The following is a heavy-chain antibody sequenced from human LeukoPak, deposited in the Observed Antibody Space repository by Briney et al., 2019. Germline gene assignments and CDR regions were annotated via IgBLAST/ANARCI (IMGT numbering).Heavy chain of an antibody. J-gene: IGHJ4*02. D-gene: IGHD4-17*01. V-gene: IGHV1-69*05. CDR3: ARDLPFDYGDYAY. CDR1: GGTFSSYA. Sequence: ASVKVSCKASGGTFSSYAISWVRQAPGQGLEWMGGIIPIFGTANYAQRFQGGVTITTDESTSTAYMELSRLRSDDTAVYYCARDLPFDYGDYAYWGQGTLVTVSS. CDR2: IIPIFGTA.